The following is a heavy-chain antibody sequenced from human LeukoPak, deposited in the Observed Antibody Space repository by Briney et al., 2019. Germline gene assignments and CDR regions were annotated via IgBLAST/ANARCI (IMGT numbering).Heavy chain of an antibody. D-gene: IGHD6-13*01. CDR2: GDYSGGT. CDR1: GDSFSSVTDY. Sequence: SETLSLTCTVSGDSFSSVTDYWAWIRQPPGKGLEWIASGDYSGGTYYNPSLESRVAISADMSKNQFSLKLTSVTGADTAVYYCARCGSWYRIAFDIWGQGTMVTVSS. CDR3: ARCGSWYRIAFDI. V-gene: IGHV4-39*07. J-gene: IGHJ3*02.